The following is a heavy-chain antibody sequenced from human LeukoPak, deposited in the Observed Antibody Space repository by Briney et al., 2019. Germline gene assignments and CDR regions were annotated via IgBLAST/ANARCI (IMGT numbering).Heavy chain of an antibody. Sequence: PGGSLRLSCAASGFTFSSYWMSWVRQAPGKGLEWVANIKHDGSEKYYVDSVKGRFTISRDNAKNSLYLKMNSLRAEDTAVYYCARNLYLPIAAARYYYGTDVWGHETTVTVSS. CDR1: GFTFSSYW. J-gene: IGHJ6*02. V-gene: IGHV3-7*01. CDR2: IKHDGSEK. CDR3: ARNLYLPIAAARYYYGTDV. D-gene: IGHD6-13*01.